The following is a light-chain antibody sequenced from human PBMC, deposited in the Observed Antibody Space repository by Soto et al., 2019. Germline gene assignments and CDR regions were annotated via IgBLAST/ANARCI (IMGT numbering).Light chain of an antibody. CDR3: QQTNSFPFT. V-gene: IGKV1-5*01. CDR2: DVS. J-gene: IGKJ3*01. CDR1: HSITNW. Sequence: DIQMTQSPSTLSASVGDRVTITCRASHSITNWLAWYQQKPGKAPKVLIYDVSTLGSGVPSRFSGSGSGTEFTLTISSLQPDDFATYYCQQTNSFPFTFGPGTKVDIK.